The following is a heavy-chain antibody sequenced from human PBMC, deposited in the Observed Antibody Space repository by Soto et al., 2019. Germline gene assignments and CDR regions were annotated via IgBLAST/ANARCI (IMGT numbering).Heavy chain of an antibody. CDR1: GVTLSSYD. J-gene: IGHJ6*02. Sequence: EVQLVESGGCLVQPGGSLRLSCAASGVTLSSYDIHWVRQATGEGLAWVSGIGSGGDTHYADSVKGRFIISREDGKNSLHLQMNNLRVGDTAVYYCSRKTPPTGMEVWGQGATVTVSS. CDR2: IGSGGDT. CDR3: SRKTPPTGMEV. V-gene: IGHV3-13*01. D-gene: IGHD3-9*01.